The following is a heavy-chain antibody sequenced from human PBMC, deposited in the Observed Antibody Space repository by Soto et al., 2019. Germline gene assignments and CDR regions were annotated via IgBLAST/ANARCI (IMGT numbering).Heavy chain of an antibody. V-gene: IGHV3-23*01. D-gene: IGHD2-21*02. Sequence: GGSLRLSCAASGFTFSSYAMSWVRQAPGKGLEWVSAISGSGGSTYYADSVKGRFTISRDNSKNTLYLQMNSLRAEDTAVYYCATAERRLLALYYYYYGMDVWGQGTTVTVSS. J-gene: IGHJ6*02. CDR2: ISGSGGST. CDR1: GFTFSSYA. CDR3: ATAERRLLALYYYYYGMDV.